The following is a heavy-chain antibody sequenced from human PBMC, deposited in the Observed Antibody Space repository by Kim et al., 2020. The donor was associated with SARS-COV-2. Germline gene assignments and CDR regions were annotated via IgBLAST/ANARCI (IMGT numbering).Heavy chain of an antibody. CDR2: INHSGST. Sequence: SETLSLTCAVYGGSFSGYYWSWIRQPPGKGLEWIGEINHSGSTNYNPSLKSRVTISVDTSKNQFSLTLSSVTAAATAVYYCARGNTISHFYYYYYGMDV. CDR3: ARGNTISHFYYYYYGMDV. CDR1: GGSFSGYY. D-gene: IGHD3-9*01. V-gene: IGHV4-34*01. J-gene: IGHJ6*01.